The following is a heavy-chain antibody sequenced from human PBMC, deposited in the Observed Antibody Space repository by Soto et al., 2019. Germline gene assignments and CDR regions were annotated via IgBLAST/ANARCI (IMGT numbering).Heavy chain of an antibody. Sequence: QLQLQESGPGLVKPSETLSLTCTVSGGSISSYYWSWIRQPPGKGLEWIGYIYYSGSTNYNPSLKIHVTIAVDTSKNQFSLTLSSVTAADTAVYYCASLWGWSVDYWGQGTLVTVSS. CDR3: ASLWGWSVDY. CDR2: IYYSGST. V-gene: IGHV4-59*08. J-gene: IGHJ4*02. D-gene: IGHD3-16*01. CDR1: GGSISSYY.